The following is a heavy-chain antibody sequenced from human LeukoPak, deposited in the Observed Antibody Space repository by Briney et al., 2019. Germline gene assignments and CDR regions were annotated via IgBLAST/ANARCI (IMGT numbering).Heavy chain of an antibody. CDR1: GLSFGFYA. CDR3: AKDFVRYNIQFDY. CDR2: ISGGGAGT. D-gene: IGHD1-14*01. J-gene: IGHJ4*02. Sequence: GRSLRLSCAASGLSFGFYAMSWVRQAPGKGLEWVSSISGGGAGTYYADSVRGRFTISRDNSKNTLYLQMDSLRAEDTALYYCAKDFVRYNIQFDYWGQGALVTVSS. V-gene: IGHV3-23*01.